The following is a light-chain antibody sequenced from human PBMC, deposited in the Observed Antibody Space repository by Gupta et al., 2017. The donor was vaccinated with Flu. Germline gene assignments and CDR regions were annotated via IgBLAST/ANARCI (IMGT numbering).Light chain of an antibody. CDR3: AAWDDSLNGHYV. V-gene: IGLV1-44*01. J-gene: IGLJ1*01. CDR1: SSNIVSNT. CDR2: GNN. Sequence: QSVLAQPPSASGTPGQRVTISCSGSSSNIVSNTVNWYQQVPGTAPKLLIYGNNQRPSGVPDRFSGSKSGTSASLAISGLQSEDEADYYCAAWDDSLNGHYVFGTGTKVTAL.